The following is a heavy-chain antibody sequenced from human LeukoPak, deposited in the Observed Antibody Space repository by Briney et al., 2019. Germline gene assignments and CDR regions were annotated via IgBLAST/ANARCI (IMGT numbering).Heavy chain of an antibody. CDR1: GGSFSGYY. V-gene: IGHV4-34*01. CDR2: INHSGST. J-gene: IGHJ4*02. D-gene: IGHD3-16*02. Sequence: TASETLSLTCAVYGGSFSGYYWSWIRQPPGKGLEWIGEINHSGSTNYNPSLKSRVTISVDTSKNQFSLKLSSVTAADTAVYYCARSPFYDYVWGSYRPLWGQGTLVTVSS. CDR3: ARSPFYDYVWGSYRPL.